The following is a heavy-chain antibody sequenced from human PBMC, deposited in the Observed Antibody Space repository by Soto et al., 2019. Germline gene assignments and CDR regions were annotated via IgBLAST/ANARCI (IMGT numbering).Heavy chain of an antibody. CDR1: GGSFSGYY. V-gene: IGHV4-34*01. J-gene: IGHJ4*02. CDR2: INHSGST. D-gene: IGHD2-2*01. CDR3: ARKGGLYCSSTSCYYY. Sequence: SETLSLTCAVYGGSFSGYYWSWIRQPPGKGLEWIGEINHSGSTNYNPSLKSRVTISVDTSKNQFSLKLSSVTAADTAVYYCARKGGLYCSSTSCYYYWGQGTLVTVS.